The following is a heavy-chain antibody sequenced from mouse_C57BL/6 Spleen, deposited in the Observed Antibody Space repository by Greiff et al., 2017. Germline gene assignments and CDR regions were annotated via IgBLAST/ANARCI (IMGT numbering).Heavy chain of an antibody. D-gene: IGHD1-1*01. CDR3: ARRGYYGSSYGYVDV. J-gene: IGHJ1*03. V-gene: IGHV1-52*01. Sequence: QVQLQQPGAELVRPGSSVKLSCKASGYTFTSYWMHWVKQRPIQGLEWVGNIDPSDSETHYNQKFKDKATLTVDKSSSTAYMQLSSLTSEDSAVYYCARRGYYGSSYGYVDVWGTGTTVTVSS. CDR2: IDPSDSET. CDR1: GYTFTSYW.